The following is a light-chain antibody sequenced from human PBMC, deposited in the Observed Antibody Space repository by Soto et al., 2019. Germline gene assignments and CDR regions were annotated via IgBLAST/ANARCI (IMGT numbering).Light chain of an antibody. CDR2: EVS. CDR3: SAYSGTNTLGV. CDR1: SSDVGGYNY. J-gene: IGLJ1*01. Sequence: QSVLTQPPSASGSPGQSVTISFTGTSSDVGGYNYVSWYQQHPGKAPKLMIYEVSTRPSGVSDRFSGSKSGNTAALTVSGLQAGDEADYYCSAYSGTNTLGVFGTGTKLTVL. V-gene: IGLV2-8*01.